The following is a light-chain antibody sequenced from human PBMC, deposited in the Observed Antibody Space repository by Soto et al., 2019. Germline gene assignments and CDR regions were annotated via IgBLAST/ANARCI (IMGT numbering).Light chain of an antibody. V-gene: IGLV2-14*01. Sequence: QSVLTQPASVSGSPGQSITISCTGTSSDVGNYTYVSWYQQHPGKAPKLMIYEVSNRPSGVSNRFSGSKSSNTASLTISGLQAEDETDYYCFSYTSSGTYVFGTGTKVTVL. CDR1: SSDVGNYTY. CDR3: FSYTSSGTYV. CDR2: EVS. J-gene: IGLJ1*01.